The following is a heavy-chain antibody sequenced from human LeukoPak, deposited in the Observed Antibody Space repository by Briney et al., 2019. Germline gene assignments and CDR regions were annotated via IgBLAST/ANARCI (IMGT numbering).Heavy chain of an antibody. CDR3: ARRLGYTYGRGYWYFDL. V-gene: IGHV2-5*02. CDR2: IYWDDDK. J-gene: IGHJ2*01. D-gene: IGHD5-18*01. CDR1: GFSLSTGGVG. Sequence: SGPTLVNPTQTLTLTCTFSGFSLSTGGVGVGWIRQPPGKALEWLALIYWDDDKRYSPSLRSRLTITKDTSKNQAVLTMTNMDPVDTATYYCARRLGYTYGRGYWYFDLWGRGTLVTVSS.